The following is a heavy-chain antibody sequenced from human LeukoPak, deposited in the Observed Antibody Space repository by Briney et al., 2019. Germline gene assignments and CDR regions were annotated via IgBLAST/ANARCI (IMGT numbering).Heavy chain of an antibody. CDR1: GGSISSYY. D-gene: IGHD3-22*01. J-gene: IGHJ4*02. CDR3: AREAYYYDSSGYYYLDY. Sequence: PPETLSLTCTVSGGSISSYYWSWIRQPAGKGLEWIGRIYTSGSTNHNPSLKSRVTMSVDTSKNQFSLKLSSVTAADTAVYYCAREAYYYDSSGYYYLDYWGQGTLVTVSS. V-gene: IGHV4-4*07. CDR2: IYTSGST.